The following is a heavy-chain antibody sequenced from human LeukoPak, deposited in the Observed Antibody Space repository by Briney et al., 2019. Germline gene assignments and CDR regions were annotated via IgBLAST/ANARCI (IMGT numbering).Heavy chain of an antibody. J-gene: IGHJ4*02. Sequence: GRSLRLSCAASGFTFSSYAMHWVRQAPGKGLEWVAVISYDGSKKYYADSVKGRFTISRDNSKNTLYLQMNSLRAEDTAVYYCARDRSGPFDYWGQGTLVTVSS. CDR2: ISYDGSKK. CDR1: GFTFSSYA. V-gene: IGHV3-30-3*01. D-gene: IGHD2-8*02. CDR3: ARDRSGPFDY.